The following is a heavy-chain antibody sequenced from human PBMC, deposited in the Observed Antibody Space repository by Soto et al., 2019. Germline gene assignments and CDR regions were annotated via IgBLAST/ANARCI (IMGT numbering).Heavy chain of an antibody. D-gene: IGHD3-10*01. Sequence: GESLKISCKGSGYSFTSYWIGWVRQMPGKGLEWMGIIYPGDSDTRYSPSFQGQVTISADKSISTAYLQWSSLKASDTAMYYCARAPMDALGYYGMDVWGQGTTVTVSS. CDR3: ARAPMDALGYYGMDV. V-gene: IGHV5-51*01. CDR1: GYSFTSYW. J-gene: IGHJ6*02. CDR2: IYPGDSDT.